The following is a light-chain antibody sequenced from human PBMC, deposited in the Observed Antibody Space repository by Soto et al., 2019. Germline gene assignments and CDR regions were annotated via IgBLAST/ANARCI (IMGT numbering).Light chain of an antibody. Sequence: EIVMTQSPATLSVSPGASATLPFRASQSVSSNLAWYQQKPGQAPRLLIYGASTRATGIPARFSGSGSGTEFTLTISSLQSEDFAVYYCQQYNNWPRTFGQGTKVDIK. V-gene: IGKV3-15*01. CDR3: QQYNNWPRT. CDR1: QSVSSN. CDR2: GAS. J-gene: IGKJ1*01.